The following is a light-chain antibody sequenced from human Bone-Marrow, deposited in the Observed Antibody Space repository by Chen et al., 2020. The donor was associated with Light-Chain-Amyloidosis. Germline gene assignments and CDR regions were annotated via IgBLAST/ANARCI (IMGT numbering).Light chain of an antibody. Sequence: QSALTQPPSASGSPGQSVTISCTGTSSDVGGYNYVSWYQQHPGKAPKLMIYEVSKRPSGVPDRFSGSKSGNTASLTVSGLQAEYEADYYCSSSAGSNNLVFGGGTKLTVL. J-gene: IGLJ3*02. CDR1: SSDVGGYNY. CDR3: SSSAGSNNLV. V-gene: IGLV2-8*01. CDR2: EVS.